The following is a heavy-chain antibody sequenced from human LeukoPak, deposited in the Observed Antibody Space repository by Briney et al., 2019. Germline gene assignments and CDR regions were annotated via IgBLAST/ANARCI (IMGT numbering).Heavy chain of an antibody. D-gene: IGHD3-3*01. CDR2: IYYSGST. Sequence: SETLSLTCTVSGGSISSSSYYWGWIRQPPGKGLEWIGSIYYSGSTYYNPSLKSRVTISVDTSKNQFSLKLSSVTAADTAVYYCARDGGHVSYYDFWSGYLNWFDPWGQGTLVTVSS. J-gene: IGHJ5*02. CDR1: GGSISSSSYY. V-gene: IGHV4-39*07. CDR3: ARDGGHVSYYDFWSGYLNWFDP.